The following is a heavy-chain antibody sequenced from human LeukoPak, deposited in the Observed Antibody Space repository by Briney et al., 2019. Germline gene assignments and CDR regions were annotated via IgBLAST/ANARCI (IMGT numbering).Heavy chain of an antibody. J-gene: IGHJ6*03. Sequence: PGGSLRLSCAASGFTFSSYEMNWVRQAPGKGLEWVSYISSSGSTIYYADSVKGRFTISRDNAKSSLYLQMNNLRAEDTAVYYCARHPYSGHYGNDYYYYMDVWGKGTTVTISS. D-gene: IGHD5-12*01. CDR3: ARHPYSGHYGNDYYYYMDV. V-gene: IGHV3-48*03. CDR2: ISSSGSTI. CDR1: GFTFSSYE.